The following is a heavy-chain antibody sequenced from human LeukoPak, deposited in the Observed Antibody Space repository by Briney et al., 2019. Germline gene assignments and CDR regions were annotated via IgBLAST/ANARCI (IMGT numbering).Heavy chain of an antibody. Sequence: GGALRLSCAASGFTFSSYAMSWVRQAPGKGLEWVSAISGSGGSTYYADSVKGRFTISRDNSKNTLYLQMNSLRAEDTALYYCAKEDGYDSSGYGDFWGQGTLVTVSS. V-gene: IGHV3-23*01. J-gene: IGHJ4*02. CDR3: AKEDGYDSSGYGDF. D-gene: IGHD3-22*01. CDR1: GFTFSSYA. CDR2: ISGSGGST.